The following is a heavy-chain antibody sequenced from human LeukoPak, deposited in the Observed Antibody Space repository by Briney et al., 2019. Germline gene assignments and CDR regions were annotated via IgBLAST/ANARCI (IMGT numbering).Heavy chain of an antibody. J-gene: IGHJ3*01. D-gene: IGHD3-22*01. CDR3: ARDPSSGLDAFDV. Sequence: GSSVNVSCKASVGTFSSYAISWGRQAPGQGLECMGGIIPIFGTANYAQKFQGRVTITADKSTSTAYIELSSLRSEDTAVYYCARDPSSGLDAFDVWGQGTMVTVST. CDR1: VGTFSSYA. CDR2: IIPIFGTA. V-gene: IGHV1-69*06.